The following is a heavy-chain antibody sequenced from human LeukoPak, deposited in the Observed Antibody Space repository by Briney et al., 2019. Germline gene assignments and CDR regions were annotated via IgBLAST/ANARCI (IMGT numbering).Heavy chain of an antibody. CDR1: GGSISSLNL. CDR2: MYIGGTT. CDR3: AGLEGRYSTDWFYFFDY. Sequence: SGTLSLTCIVSGGSISSLNLWSWLRQPPGKGLEWIGEMYIGGTTNFNPSLKSRVTILIDKSKNQLSLQLTSVTAADTAVYYCAGLEGRYSTDWFYFFDYWGQGDLVTVSS. D-gene: IGHD6-19*01. J-gene: IGHJ4*02. V-gene: IGHV4-4*02.